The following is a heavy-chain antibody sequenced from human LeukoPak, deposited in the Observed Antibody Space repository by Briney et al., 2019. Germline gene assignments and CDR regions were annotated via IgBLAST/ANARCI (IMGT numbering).Heavy chain of an antibody. Sequence: SGTLSLTCAVSGGSISSSNWWSWVRQPPGKGLEWIGEIYHSGSTNYNPSLKSRVTISVDKSKNQFSLKLSSVTAADTAVYYCARDRGGSGSYSDYWGQGTLVTVSS. D-gene: IGHD1-26*01. CDR3: ARDRGGSGSYSDY. CDR2: IYHSGST. CDR1: GGSISSSNW. V-gene: IGHV4-4*02. J-gene: IGHJ4*02.